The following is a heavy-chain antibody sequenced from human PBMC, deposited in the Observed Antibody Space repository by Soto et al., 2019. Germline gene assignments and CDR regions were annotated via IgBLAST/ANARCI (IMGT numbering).Heavy chain of an antibody. CDR1: GFSLSTSRVG. CDR3: AHRQDLGAFDI. J-gene: IGHJ3*02. D-gene: IGHD7-27*01. CDR2: IYWDDDR. V-gene: IGHV2-5*02. Sequence: SGPTLVNPTQTLTLTCSFSGFSLSTSRVGVAWIRQPPGKALEWLAIIYWDDDRRYSPSLKTRLAITKDTSKNHVVLTMTNMDPADTATYYCAHRQDLGAFDIWGQGTMVTVS.